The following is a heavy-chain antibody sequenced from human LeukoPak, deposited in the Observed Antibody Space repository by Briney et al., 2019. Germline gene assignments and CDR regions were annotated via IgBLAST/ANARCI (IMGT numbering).Heavy chain of an antibody. CDR3: ARADSVDTAMAAYYYYYGMDV. V-gene: IGHV1-69*06. J-gene: IGHJ6*04. D-gene: IGHD5-18*01. CDR2: VIPIFGTA. CDR1: GGTFSSYA. Sequence: SVKVSCKASGGTFSSYAISWVRQAPGQGLEWMGGVIPIFGTANYAQKFQGRVTITADKSTSTAYMELSSLRSEDTAVYYCARADSVDTAMAAYYYYYGMDVWGKGTTVTVSS.